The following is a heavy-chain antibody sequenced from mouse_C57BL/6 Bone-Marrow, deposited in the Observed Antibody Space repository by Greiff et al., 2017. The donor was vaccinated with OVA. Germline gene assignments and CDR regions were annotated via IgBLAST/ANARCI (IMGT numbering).Heavy chain of an antibody. D-gene: IGHD2-4*01. V-gene: IGHV5-4*01. CDR1: GFTFSSYA. Sequence: EVQGVESGGGLVKPGGSLKLSCAASGFTFSSYAMSWVRQTPEKRLEWVATLSDGGSYTYYPDNVKGRFTISRDNAKNNLYLQMSHLKSEDTAMYYCARGYYDYDEAYYYAMDYWGQGTSVTVSS. CDR2: LSDGGSYT. CDR3: ARGYYDYDEAYYYAMDY. J-gene: IGHJ4*01.